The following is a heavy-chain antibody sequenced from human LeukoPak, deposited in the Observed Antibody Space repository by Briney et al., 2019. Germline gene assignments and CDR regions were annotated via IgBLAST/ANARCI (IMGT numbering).Heavy chain of an antibody. D-gene: IGHD6-6*01. CDR3: ARIAASCVDY. CDR1: GGSISSGSYY. Sequence: SQTLSLTCTVSGGSISSGSYYWGWIRQPAGKGLEWIGRIYTSGSTNYNPSLKSRVTISVDTSKNQFSLKLSSVTAADTAVYYCARIAASCVDYWGQGTLVTVSS. J-gene: IGHJ4*02. V-gene: IGHV4-61*02. CDR2: IYTSGST.